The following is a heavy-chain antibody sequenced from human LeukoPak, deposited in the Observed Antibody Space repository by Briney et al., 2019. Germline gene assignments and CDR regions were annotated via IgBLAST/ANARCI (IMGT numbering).Heavy chain of an antibody. Sequence: ASVKVSCKASGYTFTGYYMHWERQAPGQGLEWMGWINPNSGGTNYAQKFQGRVTMTRDTSISTAYMELSRLRSDDTAVYYCARVLVVPAAIGGWFDPWGQGTLVTVSS. CDR3: ARVLVVPAAIGGWFDP. CDR1: GYTFTGYY. CDR2: INPNSGGT. V-gene: IGHV1-2*02. J-gene: IGHJ5*02. D-gene: IGHD2-2*01.